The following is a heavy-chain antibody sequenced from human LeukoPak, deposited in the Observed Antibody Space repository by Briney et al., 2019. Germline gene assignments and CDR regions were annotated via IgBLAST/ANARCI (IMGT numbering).Heavy chain of an antibody. CDR1: GFPFSDYA. CDR3: ARGVTGYLYDAFDI. Sequence: GRSLRLSCAASGFPFSDYALHWVRQAPGKGLEWVAVVPYDGSNKYYADSVKGRFTISRDNSKNTLYLQMNSLRAEDTAVYYCARGVTGYLYDAFDIWGQGTMVTVSS. V-gene: IGHV3-30*04. CDR2: VPYDGSNK. J-gene: IGHJ3*02. D-gene: IGHD3-9*01.